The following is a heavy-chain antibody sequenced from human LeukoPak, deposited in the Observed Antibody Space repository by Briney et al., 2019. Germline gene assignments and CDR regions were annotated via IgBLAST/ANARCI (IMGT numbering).Heavy chain of an antibody. V-gene: IGHV1-8*03. CDR2: MNPNSGNT. CDR3: ARGGKIVAYYDFWSGYWATPSHFDY. Sequence: ASVKVSCKASGYTFTSFDINWVRQATGQGLEWMGWMNPNSGNTGYAQKFQCRVTITRNTSISTAYMELSSLRSEDTAVYYCARGGKIVAYYDFWSGYWATPSHFDYWGQGTLVTVSS. CDR1: GYTFTSFD. D-gene: IGHD3-3*01. J-gene: IGHJ4*02.